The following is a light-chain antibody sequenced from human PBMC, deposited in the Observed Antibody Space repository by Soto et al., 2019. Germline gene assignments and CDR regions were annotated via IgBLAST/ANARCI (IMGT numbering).Light chain of an antibody. Sequence: EIVMTQSPANLCVSPGERATLSCRASQSGGSDVAWYQQKPGQAPRLVMHEIFTRATGGPTRISGSGSGTEFTLTSSSLQSEDFAVYYRQQYNSGPRTFGGGTKVDIK. CDR2: EIF. CDR3: QQYNSGPRT. J-gene: IGKJ4*01. CDR1: QSGGSD. V-gene: IGKV3D-15*01.